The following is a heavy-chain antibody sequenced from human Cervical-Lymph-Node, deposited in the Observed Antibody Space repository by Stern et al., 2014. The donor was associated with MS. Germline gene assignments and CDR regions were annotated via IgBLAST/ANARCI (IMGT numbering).Heavy chain of an antibody. J-gene: IGHJ4*02. D-gene: IGHD3-22*01. CDR1: GYTFTAFF. Sequence: VQLVQSGTKMQKPWASVRVSCKASGYTFTAFFIHWVRQVPGQGLEWMGRLNPTSDPPTYAQHFPHSITLTRDTSIGTAYLELSRLTSADTAVYYCAREATRIVVGIDYWGQGTQVTVSS. CDR3: AREATRIVVGIDY. V-gene: IGHV1-2*06. CDR2: LNPTSDPP.